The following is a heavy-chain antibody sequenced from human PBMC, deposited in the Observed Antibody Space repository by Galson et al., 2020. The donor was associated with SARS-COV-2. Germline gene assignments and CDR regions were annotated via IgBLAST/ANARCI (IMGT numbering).Heavy chain of an antibody. Sequence: GGSLRLSCAASGFTFSSYDMHRVRPATGKGLEWVSAIGTPGDTYYPGSVKGRFTISRENAKNSLYLQMNSLRAGDTGVYYCARGPPPWERYYHYYVDVWGKGTPVTVSS. CDR1: GFTFSSYD. CDR2: IGTPGDT. D-gene: IGHD1-26*01. CDR3: ARGPPPWERYYHYYVDV. J-gene: IGHJ6*03. V-gene: IGHV3-13*01.